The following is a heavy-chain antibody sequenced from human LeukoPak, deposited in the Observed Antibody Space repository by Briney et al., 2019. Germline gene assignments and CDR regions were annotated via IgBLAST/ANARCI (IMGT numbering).Heavy chain of an antibody. CDR2: IYPGDSDT. Sequence: GESLKISCKGSGYTFTSYWIGWVRQMPGKGLEWMGIIYPGDSDTTYSPSFQGQVTISADKSISTAYLRWSSLKASDTAMYYCARGIGYYYYYMDVWGKGTTVTVSS. CDR1: GYTFTSYW. CDR3: ARGIGYYYYYMDV. J-gene: IGHJ6*03. V-gene: IGHV5-51*01.